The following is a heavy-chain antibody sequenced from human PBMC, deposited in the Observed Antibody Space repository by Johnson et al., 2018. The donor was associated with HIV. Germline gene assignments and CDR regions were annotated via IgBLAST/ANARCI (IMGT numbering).Heavy chain of an antibody. Sequence: EVQLLESGGGLVQPGGSLRLSCAASGFTFSSYWMSWVRQAPGKGLEWVANIKQDGSEKYYVDSVKGRFTISRDNAKNSLYLQMNSLRAEDTAVYYCARVIAAAGGRAYDAFDIWGQGTMVTVYS. J-gene: IGHJ3*02. D-gene: IGHD6-13*01. CDR1: GFTFSSYW. CDR2: IKQDGSEK. CDR3: ARVIAAAGGRAYDAFDI. V-gene: IGHV3-7*04.